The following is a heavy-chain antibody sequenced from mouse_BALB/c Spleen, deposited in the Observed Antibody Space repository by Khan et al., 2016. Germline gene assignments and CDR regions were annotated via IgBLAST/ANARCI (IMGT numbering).Heavy chain of an antibody. CDR2: INPNNDGT. CDR3: GRGGFAY. CDR1: GYTFTDYT. J-gene: IGHJ3*01. Sequence: IQLVQSGPELVKPGASVKISCKTSGYTFTDYTIHWVKQSHGKSLEWMGGINPNNDGTTNNQKFKGKAPLTFAKSSRPAYVEFRSLKSEDSAVYYGGRGGFAYWRQGTLVTVSA. V-gene: IGHV1-18*01.